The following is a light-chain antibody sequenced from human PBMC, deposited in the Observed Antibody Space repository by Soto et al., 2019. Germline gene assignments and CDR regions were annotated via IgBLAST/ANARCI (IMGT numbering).Light chain of an antibody. CDR1: SSNIGAGYD. Sequence: QSVLTQPPSVSGAPGQRVTISCTGNSSNIGAGYDVHWYQQLPGVAPKHPTYRNNNRPSGVPDRFSGSKSGNSASLAITGLQAEDEADYYCQSYDSSLSGYVVFGGRTKLTVL. CDR2: RNN. J-gene: IGLJ2*01. CDR3: QSYDSSLSGYVV. V-gene: IGLV1-40*01.